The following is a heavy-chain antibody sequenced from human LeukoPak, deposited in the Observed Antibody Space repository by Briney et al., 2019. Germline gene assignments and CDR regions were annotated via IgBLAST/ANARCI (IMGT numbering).Heavy chain of an antibody. CDR2: INSDGSST. V-gene: IGHV3-74*01. J-gene: IGHJ5*02. D-gene: IGHD4-17*01. CDR1: GFTFSSYW. Sequence: GGSLRLSCAASGFTFSSYWMHWVRQAPGKGLVWVSRINSDGSSTTYADSVKGRFTISRDNAKNTLYLQMNSLRAEDTAVYYCANYGDGDYFYSWFDPWGQGTLVTVSS. CDR3: ANYGDGDYFYSWFDP.